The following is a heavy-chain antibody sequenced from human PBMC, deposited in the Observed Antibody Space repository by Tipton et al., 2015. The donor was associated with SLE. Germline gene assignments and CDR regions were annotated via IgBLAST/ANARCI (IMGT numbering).Heavy chain of an antibody. J-gene: IGHJ6*03. V-gene: IGHV4-31*03. CDR2: IYYTGST. Sequence: TLSLTCTVSGGSISSRGYCWSWIRQHPGKGLEWIGYIYYTGSTYYNPSLKSRVTISVDTSKNKISLKLSSVTAADTAVYYCASLRGSLYVDYSYYYMDVWGKGTTVTVPS. CDR3: ASLRGSLYVDYSYYYMDV. CDR1: GGSISSRGYC. D-gene: IGHD3-16*01.